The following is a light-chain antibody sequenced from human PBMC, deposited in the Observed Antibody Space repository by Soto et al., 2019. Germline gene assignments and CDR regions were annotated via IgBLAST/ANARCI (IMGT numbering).Light chain of an antibody. CDR2: SNN. J-gene: IGLJ3*02. V-gene: IGLV1-44*01. CDR1: NSNIGSNT. Sequence: QSVLTQPPSASGTPGQRVTISCSGSNSNIGSNTVNWYHQLPGTAPKLLIYSNNQRPSGVPDRFSGSKSGTSASLAISGLQSEDEADYYCAAWDDSLNGDWVFGGGTKLPVL. CDR3: AAWDDSLNGDWV.